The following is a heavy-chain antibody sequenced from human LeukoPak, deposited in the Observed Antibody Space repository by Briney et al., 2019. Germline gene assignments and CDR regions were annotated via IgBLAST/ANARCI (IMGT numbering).Heavy chain of an antibody. CDR1: GGSISSYY. D-gene: IGHD5-24*01. J-gene: IGHJ4*02. Sequence: SETLSLTCTVSGGSISSYYWSWIRQPPGKGLEWIGYIYTSGSTNYNPSLKSRVTISVDTSKNQFSLKLSSVTAADTAVYYCARGARDGYNYRYWGQGTLVTVSS. CDR3: ARGARDGYNYRY. V-gene: IGHV4-4*09. CDR2: IYTSGST.